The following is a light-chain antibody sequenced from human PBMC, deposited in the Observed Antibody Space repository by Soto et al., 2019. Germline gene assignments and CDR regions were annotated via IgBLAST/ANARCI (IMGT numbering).Light chain of an antibody. CDR1: QSISTY. J-gene: IGKJ1*01. V-gene: IGKV1-5*03. Sequence: DIQMTQSPSTLSASVGDRVTITCRASQSISTYLAWYQQKPGKAPKLLIYRASSLESGVPSRFSGSGSGTEFTLTISSLQPDDFATYYCQQYDSSSWTFGQGTKVEIK. CDR3: QQYDSSSWT. CDR2: RAS.